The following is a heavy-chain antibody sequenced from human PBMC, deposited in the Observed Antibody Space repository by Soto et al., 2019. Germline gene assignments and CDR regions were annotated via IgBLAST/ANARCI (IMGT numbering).Heavy chain of an antibody. D-gene: IGHD2-15*01. CDR2: INSDGSST. V-gene: IGHV3-74*01. Sequence: GGSLRLSCAASGFTFSSYWMHWVRQAPGKGLVWVSRINSDGSSTSYADSVKGRFTISRDNAKNTLYLQMNSLRAEDTAVYYCARVYCSGGRCYHLYYWGQGTLVPVSS. CDR3: ARVYCSGGRCYHLYY. CDR1: GFTFSSYW. J-gene: IGHJ4*02.